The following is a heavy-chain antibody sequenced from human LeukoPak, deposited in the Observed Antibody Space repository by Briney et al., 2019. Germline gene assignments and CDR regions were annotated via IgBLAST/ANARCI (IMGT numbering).Heavy chain of an antibody. D-gene: IGHD2/OR15-2a*01. CDR3: ARGGAFHAFDV. V-gene: IGHV3-74*01. J-gene: IGHJ3*01. CDR2: VDNDGTGR. CDR1: GFTFGRYW. Sequence: PGGSLRLSCAASGFTFGRYWMYWVRQSPEKGLECISRVDNDGTGRVYADSVKGRFTISRDNAKNTVFLQLNSLGTEDTAVYYCARGGAFHAFDVWGQRTVVTVSS.